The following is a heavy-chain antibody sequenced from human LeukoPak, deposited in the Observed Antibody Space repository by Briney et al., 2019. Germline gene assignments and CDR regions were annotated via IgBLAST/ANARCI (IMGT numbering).Heavy chain of an antibody. CDR3: AKNRLGVVTEFDY. CDR1: GFTFSSYA. CDR2: ISGSGGST. J-gene: IGHJ4*02. D-gene: IGHD3-3*01. V-gene: IGHV3-23*01. Sequence: GGSLRLSCAASGFTFSSYAMSWVRQAPGKGLEWVSVISGSGGSTYYADSVKGRLTIFRDNSKNMLYLQMNSLRAEDTAVYYCAKNRLGVVTEFDYWGQGTQVTVSS.